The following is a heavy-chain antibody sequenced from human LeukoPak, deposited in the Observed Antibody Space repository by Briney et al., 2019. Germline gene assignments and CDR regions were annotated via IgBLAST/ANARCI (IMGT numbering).Heavy chain of an antibody. Sequence: PSETLSLTCTVSGGSISSYYWSWIRQPAGKGLEWIGRIYTSGSTNYNPSLKSRVTMSVDTFKNKFSLKLSSVTAADTAVYYCARRDFWCGYWFDPWGQGTLVTVSS. J-gene: IGHJ5*02. CDR1: GGSISSYY. V-gene: IGHV4-4*07. D-gene: IGHD3-3*01. CDR3: ARRDFWCGYWFDP. CDR2: IYTSGST.